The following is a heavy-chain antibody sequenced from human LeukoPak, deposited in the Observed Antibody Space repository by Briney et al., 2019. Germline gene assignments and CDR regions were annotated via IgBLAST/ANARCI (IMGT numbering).Heavy chain of an antibody. J-gene: IGHJ6*03. CDR2: IYHSGST. Sequence: SETLSLTCTVSGYSISSGYYWGRIRQPPGKGLEWIGSIYHSGSTYYNPSLKSRVTISVDTSKNQFSLKLSSVTAADTAVYYCARDPYSGSYGNYYYYFMDVWGKGTTVTISS. V-gene: IGHV4-38-2*02. CDR1: GYSISSGYY. D-gene: IGHD1-26*01. CDR3: ARDPYSGSYGNYYYYFMDV.